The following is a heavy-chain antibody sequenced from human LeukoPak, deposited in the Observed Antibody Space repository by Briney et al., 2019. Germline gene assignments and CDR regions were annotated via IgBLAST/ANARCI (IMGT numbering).Heavy chain of an antibody. V-gene: IGHV3-30-3*01. Sequence: GGSLRLSCAASGFTFSSYAMHWVRQAPGKGLEWVAVISDDGTFTLYGDSVRGRFTISRDSSKNTLYLQMNSLRPEDTAVYYCARDPYRDAPDYFDYWGQGTLVTVSS. CDR3: ARDPYRDAPDYFDY. CDR2: ISDDGTFT. J-gene: IGHJ4*02. CDR1: GFTFSSYA.